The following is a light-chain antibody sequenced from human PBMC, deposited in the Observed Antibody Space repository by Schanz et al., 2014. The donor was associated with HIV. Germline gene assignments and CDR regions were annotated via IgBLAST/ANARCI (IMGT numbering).Light chain of an antibody. J-gene: IGLJ3*02. Sequence: QSVLTQPPSASGTPGQRVTISCSGGSSNLGSNPVSWYPHLPGTAPKLLIYINDKRPSGVPDRFSGSKSGTSASLAISGLRSEDEAHYYCATWDDSLSGVFGGGTKLTVL. V-gene: IGLV1-47*02. CDR3: ATWDDSLSGV. CDR2: IND. CDR1: SSNLGSNP.